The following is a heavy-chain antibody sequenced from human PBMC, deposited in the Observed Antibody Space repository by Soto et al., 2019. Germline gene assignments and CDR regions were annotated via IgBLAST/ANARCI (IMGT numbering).Heavy chain of an antibody. CDR3: ARENRYDLRSYYFDY. V-gene: IGHV1-18*01. CDR1: GYTFTSYD. D-gene: IGHD3-3*01. CDR2: INPFYGNT. J-gene: IGHJ4*02. Sequence: WASVKGSCKASGYTFTSYDMSWVRQAPGQGLEWVGWINPFYGNTNYAQTLQGKVTLTTDTSTSTVYMELRSLRTDDTAVYYCARENRYDLRSYYFDYWVQGTLVTVSP.